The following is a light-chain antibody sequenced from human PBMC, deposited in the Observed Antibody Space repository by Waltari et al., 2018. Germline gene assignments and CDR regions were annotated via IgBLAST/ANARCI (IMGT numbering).Light chain of an antibody. V-gene: IGLV1-40*01. CDR3: QSYDRSLSVRV. J-gene: IGLJ2*01. CDR1: SSNIRAGYD. Sequence: QSVLTQPPSVSGAPGQRVTIPCTGSSSNIRAGYDVHWYQQLPGSAPKLLIYANIDRPSGVPDRFSGSKSGTSASLAITGLQAEDEADYYCQSYDRSLSVRVFGGGTKLTVL. CDR2: ANI.